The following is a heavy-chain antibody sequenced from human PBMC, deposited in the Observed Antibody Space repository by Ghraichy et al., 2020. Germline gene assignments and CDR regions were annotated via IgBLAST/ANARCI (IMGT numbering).Heavy chain of an antibody. CDR3: AKDSGWCD. CDR1: GFSFDTYG. D-gene: IGHD6-19*01. J-gene: IGHJ4*02. CDR2: IQFDESDK. V-gene: IGHV3-30*02. Sequence: GGSLRLSCAASGFSFDTYGMHWVRQAPGKGLEWVAFIQFDESDKFYAESVKGRFTISRDNSKNMLYLQMNSLRPEDTAIYFCAKDSGWCDWGQGILVTVSP.